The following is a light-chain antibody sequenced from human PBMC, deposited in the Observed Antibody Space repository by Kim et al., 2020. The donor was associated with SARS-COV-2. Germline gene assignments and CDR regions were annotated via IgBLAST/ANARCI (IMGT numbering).Light chain of an antibody. CDR1: QMITTT. Sequence: VVPGEGTPPSCTASQMITTTQAWFPPRPGQAPSPRIEDASTRATGIPARFSGSGSGTDFTLTINGLQPEDSAVYYCQQYNDWPRSFGQGTKVDIK. CDR3: QQYNDWPRS. J-gene: IGKJ1*01. V-gene: IGKV3-15*01. CDR2: DAS.